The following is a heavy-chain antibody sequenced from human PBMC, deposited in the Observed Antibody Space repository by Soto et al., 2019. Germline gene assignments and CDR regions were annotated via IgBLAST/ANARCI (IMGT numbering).Heavy chain of an antibody. CDR2: IYHSGST. Sequence: QVQLQESGPGLVKPSGTLSLTCAVSGGSISSSNWWSWVRQPPGKGLEWIGEIYHSGSTNYNPSLKRRVNISVGMSKNQFSLKLSSVTDADTAVYYCARVAWELDYYRSGSYCYFDDWGQGTLVTVAS. D-gene: IGHD3-10*01. CDR1: GGSISSSNW. J-gene: IGHJ4*02. V-gene: IGHV4-4*02. CDR3: ARVAWELDYYRSGSYCYFDD.